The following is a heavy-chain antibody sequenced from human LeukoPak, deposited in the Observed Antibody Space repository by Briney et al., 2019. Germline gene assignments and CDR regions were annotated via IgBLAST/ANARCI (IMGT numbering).Heavy chain of an antibody. CDR1: GFTFSSYW. D-gene: IGHD6-13*01. J-gene: IGHJ6*02. CDR3: ARDPDRSSSWYYYYYGMDV. CDR2: INSDGSST. V-gene: IGHV3-74*01. Sequence: GGSLRLSCAASGFTFSSYWMHWVRQAPGKGLVWVSRINSDGSSTSYADSVKGRFTISRDNAKNTLYLQMNSLRAEDTAVYYCARDPDRSSSWYYYYYGMDVWGQGTTVTVSS.